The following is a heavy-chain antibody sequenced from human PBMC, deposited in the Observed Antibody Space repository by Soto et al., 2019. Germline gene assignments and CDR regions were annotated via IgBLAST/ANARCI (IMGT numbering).Heavy chain of an antibody. Sequence: ASVKVSCKASAYTFTNYGISWVRQAPGQGLEWMGWISAYNGNINYAQKFRGRVTMTKDTSTTSAYLEVRSLRSDDTAVYYCARSGSSRNLREFDSCGQGTLVTVSP. CDR3: ARSGSSRNLREFDS. J-gene: IGHJ4*02. V-gene: IGHV1-18*01. CDR1: AYTFTNYG. CDR2: ISAYNGNI. D-gene: IGHD6-13*01.